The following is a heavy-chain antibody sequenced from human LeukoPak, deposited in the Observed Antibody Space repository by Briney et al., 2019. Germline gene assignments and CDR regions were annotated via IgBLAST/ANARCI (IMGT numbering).Heavy chain of an antibody. D-gene: IGHD3-22*01. J-gene: IGHJ4*02. CDR3: ARDQRQHYDSSGSRYYFDY. CDR1: GFTFSSYW. Sequence: PGGSLRLSCAASGFTFSSYWMSWVRQAPGKGLEWVANIKQDGSEKYYVDSVKGRFTISRDNAKNSLYLQMNSLRAEDTAVYYCARDQRQHYDSSGSRYYFDYWGQGTLVTVSS. V-gene: IGHV3-7*01. CDR2: IKQDGSEK.